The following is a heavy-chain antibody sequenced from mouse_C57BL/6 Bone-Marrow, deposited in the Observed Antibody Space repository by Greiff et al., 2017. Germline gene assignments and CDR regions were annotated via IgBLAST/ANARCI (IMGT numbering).Heavy chain of an antibody. D-gene: IGHD1-1*01. CDR3: ARSTTVVDLYYAMDY. V-gene: IGHV2-2*01. J-gene: IGHJ4*01. Sequence: VKLMESGPGLVQPSQSLSITCTVSGFSLTSYGVHWVRQSPGKGLEWLGVIWSGGSTDYNAAFISRLSISKDNSKSQVFFKMNSLQADDTAIYYCARSTTVVDLYYAMDYWGQGTSVTVSS. CDR2: IWSGGST. CDR1: GFSLTSYG.